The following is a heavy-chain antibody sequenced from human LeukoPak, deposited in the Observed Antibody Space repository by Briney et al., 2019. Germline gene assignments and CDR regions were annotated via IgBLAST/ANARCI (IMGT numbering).Heavy chain of an antibody. CDR2: IYSGGST. J-gene: IGHJ3*02. CDR1: GFTVSSNY. D-gene: IGHD4-17*01. CDR3: ARIDYGDYPGAFDI. V-gene: IGHV3-53*01. Sequence: GGSLRLSCAASGFTVSSNYMSWVRQAPGKGLEWVSVIYSGGSTYYADSVKGRFTISRDNSKNTLYLQMNSLRAEDTAVYYCARIDYGDYPGAFDIWGQGTMVTVSS.